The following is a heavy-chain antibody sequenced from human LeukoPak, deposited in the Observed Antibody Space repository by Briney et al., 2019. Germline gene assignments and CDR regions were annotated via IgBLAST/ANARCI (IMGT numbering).Heavy chain of an antibody. V-gene: IGHV3-30*02. CDR1: GFTFSSYG. D-gene: IGHD2-2*01. CDR2: IRYDGSNK. Sequence: GGTLRLSCAASGFTFSSYGMHWVRQAPGKGLEWVAFIRYDGSNKYYADSVKGRFTISRDNSKNTLYLQMNSLRAEDTAVYYCAHLELDVVVSAAKTFGDYWGQGTLVTVSS. J-gene: IGHJ4*02. CDR3: AHLELDVVVSAAKTFGDY.